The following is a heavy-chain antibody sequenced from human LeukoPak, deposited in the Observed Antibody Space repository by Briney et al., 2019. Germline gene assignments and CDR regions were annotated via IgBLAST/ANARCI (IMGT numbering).Heavy chain of an antibody. D-gene: IGHD6-19*01. V-gene: IGHV4-59*01. CDR2: IHYSGST. CDR3: ARGGSGWYFDY. Sequence: SETLSLTCTVSGGSIRSYYWSWIRQPPGKGLEWIGYIHYSGSTNYNPSLKSRVTISVDTSKNQFSLKLSSVTAADTAVYYCARGGSGWYFDYWGQGTLVTVSS. J-gene: IGHJ4*02. CDR1: GGSIRSYY.